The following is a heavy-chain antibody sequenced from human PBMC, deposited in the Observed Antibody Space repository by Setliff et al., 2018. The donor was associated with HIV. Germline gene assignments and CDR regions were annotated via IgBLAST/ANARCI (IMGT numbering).Heavy chain of an antibody. CDR3: ARAGITIFWNAFDM. CDR2: IYYSGNT. Sequence: SETLSLTCAVSGASSSTRGYYWGWIRQTQGKGLEWIGSIYYSGNTYYNPSLKSRVTRTLDTSKNQFSLKLSTVTAADTAVYYCARAGITIFWNAFDMWGQGTMVTVSS. V-gene: IGHV4-39*07. CDR1: GASSSTRGYY. J-gene: IGHJ3*02. D-gene: IGHD3-9*01.